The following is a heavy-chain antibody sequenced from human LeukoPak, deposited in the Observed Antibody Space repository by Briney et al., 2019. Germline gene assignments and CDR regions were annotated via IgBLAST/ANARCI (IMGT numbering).Heavy chain of an antibody. D-gene: IGHD5-18*01. CDR2: INAGNGNT. Sequence: ASVTVSCKASGYTFTSYAMHWVRQAPGQRLEGMGWINAGNGNTKYSQKFQGRVTITRDTSASTAYMELSSLRSEDTAVYYCARDIRGYSYGPLDAFDIWGQGTMVTVSS. J-gene: IGHJ3*02. V-gene: IGHV1-3*01. CDR1: GYTFTSYA. CDR3: ARDIRGYSYGPLDAFDI.